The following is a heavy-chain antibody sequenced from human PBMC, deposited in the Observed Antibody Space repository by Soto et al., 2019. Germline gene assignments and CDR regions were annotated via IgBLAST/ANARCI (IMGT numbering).Heavy chain of an antibody. CDR2: IDWDDAK. V-gene: IGHV2-70*11. D-gene: IGHD4-17*01. Sequence: GSGPTLVNPTQTLTLTCTVSGFSLSTRTMCVTWIRQPPGKPLEWLARIDWDDAKYYSTSLRTRLTISKDTSKNQVVLTMTNMDPLDSATYFCARITYYADSHSGPLDFWGQGTVVTVSS. CDR3: ARITYYADSHSGPLDF. J-gene: IGHJ3*01. CDR1: GFSLSTRTMC.